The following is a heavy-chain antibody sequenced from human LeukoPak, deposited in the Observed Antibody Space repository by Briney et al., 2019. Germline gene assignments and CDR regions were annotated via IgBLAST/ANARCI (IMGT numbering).Heavy chain of an antibody. V-gene: IGHV4-59*01. Sequence: PSETLSLTCTVSGASITTYYWSWVRQPPGKGLEWIGYIFYSGSSNYNPSLKSRVTISVGPSKNQFSLKLSSVTASDTAVYYCARLSLVTATFDYWGQGALVTVSS. CDR2: IFYSGSS. CDR3: ARLSLVTATFDY. D-gene: IGHD2-21*02. J-gene: IGHJ4*02. CDR1: GASITTYY.